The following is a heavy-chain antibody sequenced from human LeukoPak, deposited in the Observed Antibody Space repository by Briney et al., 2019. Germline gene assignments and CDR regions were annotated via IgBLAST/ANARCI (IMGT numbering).Heavy chain of an antibody. J-gene: IGHJ4*02. V-gene: IGHV3-23*01. CDR2: ISGSGGST. CDR3: ARGPSGYHNT. D-gene: IGHD5-12*01. CDR1: GFTFSSYA. Sequence: GGSLRLSWAAPGFTFSSYAMSWVRQAPGKGLEWVSGISGSGGSTYYADSVKGRFIISRDNSKNTLYLQMNSLRAEDTAVYYCARGPSGYHNTGGQGTLVTVSS.